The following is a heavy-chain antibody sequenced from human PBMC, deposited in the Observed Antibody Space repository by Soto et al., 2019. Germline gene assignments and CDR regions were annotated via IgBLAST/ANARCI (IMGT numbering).Heavy chain of an antibody. J-gene: IGHJ5*02. D-gene: IGHD6-13*01. CDR2: ISAYNGNT. V-gene: IGHV1-18*01. CDR3: AKRNQYSSSWYGFDP. CDR1: GYTFTSYG. Sequence: ASVKVSCKASGYTFTSYGISWVRQAPGQGLEWMGWISAYNGNTNYAQKLQGRVTMTIDTSTSTAYMELRSLRSDDTAVYYCAKRNQYSSSWYGFDPWGQGTLVTVSS.